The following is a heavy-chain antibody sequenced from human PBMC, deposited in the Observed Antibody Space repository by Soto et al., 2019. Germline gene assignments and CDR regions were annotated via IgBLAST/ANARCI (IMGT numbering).Heavy chain of an antibody. V-gene: IGHV1-18*04. CDR2: ISAYNGNT. CDR3: ARAYKTWVLPASVY. Sequence: GASVKVSCKASCYTFSSSGISWVRQAPGQGLEWMGWISAYNGNTNYAQKLQGRVTMTTDTSTSTAYMELRSLRSDDTAVYYCARAYKTWVLPASVYWGQGTLATVSS. D-gene: IGHD2-2*01. J-gene: IGHJ4*01. CDR1: CYTFSSSG.